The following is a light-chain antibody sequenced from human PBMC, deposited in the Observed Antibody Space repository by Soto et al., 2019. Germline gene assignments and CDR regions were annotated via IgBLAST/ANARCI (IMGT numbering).Light chain of an antibody. CDR2: DAF. V-gene: IGKV3-11*01. CDR1: QSVSNF. J-gene: IGKJ4*01. Sequence: EIVLTQSPSTLSLSPGERATLSCRASQSVSNFIAWYQQKPCQAPRLLIYDAFDRATGIPARFRGSGSGTDFTLTTSRLEPEDFAVYYCQQRSNWPTFGGGTKVDIK. CDR3: QQRSNWPT.